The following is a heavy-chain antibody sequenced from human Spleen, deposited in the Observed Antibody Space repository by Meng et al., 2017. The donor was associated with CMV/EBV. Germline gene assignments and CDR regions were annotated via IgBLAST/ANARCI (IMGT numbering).Heavy chain of an antibody. CDR1: VTNGLYY. V-gene: IGHV4-61*01. CDR2: VYYNGVT. J-gene: IGHJ5*02. CDR3: VRDLRTTFGRENRSWFDP. D-gene: IGHD3-16*01. Sequence: VTNGLYYWTWIRQSPGKTLEWIGFVYYNGVTTYNPSLRSRVTISVDLSNNQFSLKLTSVTAADTATYYCVRDLRTTFGRENRSWFDPWGQGALVTVSS.